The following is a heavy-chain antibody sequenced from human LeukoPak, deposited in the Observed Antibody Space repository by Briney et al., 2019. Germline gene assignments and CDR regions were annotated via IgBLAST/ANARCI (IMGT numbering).Heavy chain of an antibody. CDR3: ARSFWPSMVFDY. CDR2: IIPIFGAA. Sequence: GASEKVSCKASGGTFSSYAISWVRQAPGQGLEWMGGIIPIFGAANYAQKFQGRVTITADESTSTAYMELSSLRSEDTAVYYCARSFWPSMVFDYWGQGTLVTVSS. CDR1: GGTFSSYA. J-gene: IGHJ4*02. V-gene: IGHV1-69*13. D-gene: IGHD3-10*01.